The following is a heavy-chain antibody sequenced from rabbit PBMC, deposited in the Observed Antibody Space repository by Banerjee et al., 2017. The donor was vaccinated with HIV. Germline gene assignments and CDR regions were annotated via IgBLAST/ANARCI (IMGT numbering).Heavy chain of an antibody. Sequence: LEESGGGLVKPGGTLTLTCTVSGFSFSSNWIYWVRQAPGKGLEWIACIDTNDGDTDYANWPKGRFTISTTSSTTVTLQMTSLTAADTATYFCVRDLAGAIGWNFYLWGPGTLVTVS. J-gene: IGHJ4*01. V-gene: IGHV1S45*01. CDR3: VRDLAGAIGWNFYL. CDR1: GFSFSSNW. D-gene: IGHD4-1*01. CDR2: IDTNDGDT.